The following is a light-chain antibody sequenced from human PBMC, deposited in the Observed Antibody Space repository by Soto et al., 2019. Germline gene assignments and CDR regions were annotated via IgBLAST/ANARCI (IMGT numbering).Light chain of an antibody. J-gene: IGKJ5*01. CDR1: QGVTSN. Sequence: EMVLTQSPDTLAVSPGEVATPSXRASQGVTSNLAWYQQKRGQAPRLLIYAASTRATGVAARFSGSGSGTKFTLTISSLQSEDFAVYYCQQYNNWPPITSGQGTRLEIK. CDR2: AAS. CDR3: QQYNNWPPIT. V-gene: IGKV3D-15*01.